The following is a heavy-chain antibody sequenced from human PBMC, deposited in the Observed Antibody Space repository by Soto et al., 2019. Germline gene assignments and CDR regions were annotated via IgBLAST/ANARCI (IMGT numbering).Heavy chain of an antibody. CDR2: ISYDGSNK. J-gene: IGHJ6*02. CDR3: AKDLLGPGRAYGMDV. Sequence: QVQLVESGGGVVQPGRSLRLSCAASGFTFSSYGMHWVRQAPGKGLEWVAVISYDGSNKYYADSVKGRFTISRVNSKSSLSLQMNSLRDEDTAVYYCAKDLLGPGRAYGMDVWGQGTTVTVSS. CDR1: GFTFSSYG. D-gene: IGHD7-27*01. V-gene: IGHV3-30*18.